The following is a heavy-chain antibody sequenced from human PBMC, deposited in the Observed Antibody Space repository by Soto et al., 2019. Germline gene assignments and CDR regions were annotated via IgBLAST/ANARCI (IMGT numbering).Heavy chain of an antibody. CDR2: ISYDGSNK. J-gene: IGHJ4*02. CDR3: AKDTREGTMIPDY. Sequence: QVQLVESGGGVVQPGRSLRLSCAASGFTFSSYGMHWVRQAPGKGLEWVAVISYDGSNKYYADSVKGRFTISRANSKNTLYLQMNSLRAEDTAVYYCAKDTREGTMIPDYWGQGTLVTVSS. CDR1: GFTFSSYG. V-gene: IGHV3-30*18. D-gene: IGHD3-22*01.